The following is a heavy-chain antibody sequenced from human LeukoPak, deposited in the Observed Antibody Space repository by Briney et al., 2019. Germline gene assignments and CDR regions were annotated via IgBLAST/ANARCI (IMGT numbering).Heavy chain of an antibody. J-gene: IGHJ6*02. CDR3: ARVGATPRYYNYYGMDV. CDR2: IYYNANT. Sequence: SETLSLTCAVSGGSISSDSWWSWVRQPPGKGLEWIGSIYYNANTYYNPSLKSRITISVDTSKNQFSLRLSSVTAADSAVYYCARVGATPRYYNYYGMDVWGQGITVTVSS. V-gene: IGHV4-4*02. D-gene: IGHD1-26*01. CDR1: GGSISSDSW.